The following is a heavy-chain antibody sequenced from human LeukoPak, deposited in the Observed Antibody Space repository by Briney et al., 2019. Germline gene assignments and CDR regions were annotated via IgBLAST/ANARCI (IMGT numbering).Heavy chain of an antibody. J-gene: IGHJ4*02. V-gene: IGHV3-30*18. D-gene: IGHD6-19*01. CDR2: ISYDGSNK. CDR3: AKGDSSGWYYFDY. CDR1: GFTFSSYG. Sequence: GGSLRLSCAASGFTFSSYGMHWVRQAPGKGLEWVAVISYDGSNKYYADSVKGRFTISRDNSKNTLYLQMNSLRAEDTAVYYCAKGDSSGWYYFDYWGQGSLVTVSS.